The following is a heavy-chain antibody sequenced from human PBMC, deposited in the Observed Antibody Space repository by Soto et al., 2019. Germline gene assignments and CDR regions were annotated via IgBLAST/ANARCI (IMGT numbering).Heavy chain of an antibody. J-gene: IGHJ5*02. CDR1: GFTFSNAW. CDR2: IKSKTDGGTT. D-gene: IGHD6-13*01. Sequence: GGSLRLSCAASGFTFSNAWMNWVRQAPGKGLEWVGRIKSKTDGGTTDYAAPVKGRFTISRDDSKNTLYLQMNSLKTEDTAVYYCTTLIAAAGPNWFDPWGQGTLVTVSS. CDR3: TTLIAAAGPNWFDP. V-gene: IGHV3-15*07.